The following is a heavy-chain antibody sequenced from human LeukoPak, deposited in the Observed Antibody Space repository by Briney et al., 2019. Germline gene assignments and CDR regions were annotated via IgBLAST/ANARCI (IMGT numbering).Heavy chain of an antibody. CDR3: ARLLYYYGSGPGDI. J-gene: IGHJ3*02. V-gene: IGHV4-59*01. Sequence: PSETLSLTCTVSGGSISSYYWSWIRQPPGKGLEWIGYIYYSGSTNYNPSLKSRVTISVDTSKDQFSLKLSSVSGADTGVYYCARLLYYYGSGPGDIWGQGTMVSVSS. D-gene: IGHD3-10*01. CDR1: GGSISSYY. CDR2: IYYSGST.